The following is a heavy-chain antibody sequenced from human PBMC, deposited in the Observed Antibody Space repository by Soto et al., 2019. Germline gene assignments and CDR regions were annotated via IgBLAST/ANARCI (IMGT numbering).Heavy chain of an antibody. CDR3: ARSDGRY. J-gene: IGHJ4*02. Sequence: PSETLSLTCTVSGGPISSYYWSWIRQPPGKGLEWIGYIYYSGSTNYNPSLKSRVTISVDMSKNQFSLKLSSVTAADTAVYYCARSDGRYWGQGTLVTVSS. V-gene: IGHV4-59*01. CDR1: GGPISSYY. CDR2: IYYSGST.